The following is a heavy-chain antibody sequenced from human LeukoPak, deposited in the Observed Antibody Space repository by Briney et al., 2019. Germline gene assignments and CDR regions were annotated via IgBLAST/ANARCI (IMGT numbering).Heavy chain of an antibody. CDR1: GFTFSGYA. V-gene: IGHV3-64D*09. D-gene: IGHD6-13*01. CDR3: VKSRASSWYVHDY. CDR2: ITSDGGST. Sequence: GGSRRLSCSASGFTFSGYAMHWVRQAPGKGLEYVSAITSDGGSTYYADSMKGRFTISRDNSKNTLYLQMSSLRAEDTAVYYCVKSRASSWYVHDYWGQGTLVTVSS. J-gene: IGHJ4*02.